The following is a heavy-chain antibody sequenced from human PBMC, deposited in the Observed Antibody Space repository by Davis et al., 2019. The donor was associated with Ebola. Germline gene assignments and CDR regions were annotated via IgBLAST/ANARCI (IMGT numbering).Heavy chain of an antibody. V-gene: IGHV1-8*01. Sequence: SVPVSRQASLYTLSNYAINWVRQATGQGLEWMGWMNPNSGDTGYAQKFQGRVTMTRNTSISTAYMELSSLRSEDTAVYYCAREGTGDGFIYYYGMDVWGQGTTVTVSS. CDR3: AREGTGDGFIYYYGMDV. CDR1: LYTLSNYA. CDR2: MNPNSGDT. D-gene: IGHD1-1*01. J-gene: IGHJ6*02.